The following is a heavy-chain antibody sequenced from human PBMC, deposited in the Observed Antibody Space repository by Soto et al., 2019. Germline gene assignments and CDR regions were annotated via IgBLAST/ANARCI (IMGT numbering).Heavy chain of an antibody. CDR3: ARHRFNYYDNTVYYYFDY. V-gene: IGHV1-18*04. D-gene: IGHD3-22*01. CDR1: GYTFTSYG. J-gene: IGHJ4*02. Sequence: ASVKVSCKASGYTFTSYGISWVRQAPGQGPEWMGWISGHNGNTNHPQSLQGRVTMTTDTSRNTAYMELRSLRSDDTAVYYCARHRFNYYDNTVYYYFDYWGQGTLVTVSS. CDR2: ISGHNGNT.